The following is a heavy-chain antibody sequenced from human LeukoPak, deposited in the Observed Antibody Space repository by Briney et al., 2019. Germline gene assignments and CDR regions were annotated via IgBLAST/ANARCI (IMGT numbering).Heavy chain of an antibody. V-gene: IGHV1-8*03. CDR3: ARVGDCSSTSCYVEDYYYYGMDV. CDR2: MNPNSGNT. D-gene: IGHD2-2*01. Sequence: ASVKVSCKASGYTFTSYDINWVRQATGQGLEWMGWMNPNSGNTGYAQKFQGRVTITRNTSISTAYMELSSLRSEDTAVYYCARVGDCSSTSCYVEDYYYYGMDVWGQGTTVTVSS. CDR1: GYTFTSYD. J-gene: IGHJ6*02.